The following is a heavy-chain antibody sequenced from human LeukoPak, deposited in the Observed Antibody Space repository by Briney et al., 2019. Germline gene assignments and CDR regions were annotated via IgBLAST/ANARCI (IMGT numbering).Heavy chain of an antibody. D-gene: IGHD3-22*01. CDR2: IYTSGST. CDR1: GGSISSGSYY. V-gene: IGHV4-61*02. J-gene: IGHJ4*02. CDR3: AREYDSSGYDPYYFDY. Sequence: SETLSLTCTVSGGSISSGSYYWSWIRQPAGKGLEWIGRIYTSGSTNYNPSLKSRVTISVDTSKNQFSLKLSSVTAADTAVYYFAREYDSSGYDPYYFDYWGPGTLVTVSS.